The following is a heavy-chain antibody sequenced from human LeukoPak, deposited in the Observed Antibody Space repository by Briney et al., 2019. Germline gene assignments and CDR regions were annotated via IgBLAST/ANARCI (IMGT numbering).Heavy chain of an antibody. CDR2: INTDHGNS. D-gene: IGHD6-19*01. Sequence: ASVKVSCKASGYTFTSSAITWVRQAPGQGLEWMGWINTDHGNSSYAQKLQGRVTMTTDSSTSTAYMELRSLTSDDTAVYFCARDISIAVAGTFYYYMDVWGEGTTVIVSS. CDR1: GYTFTSSA. V-gene: IGHV1-18*01. J-gene: IGHJ6*03. CDR3: ARDISIAVAGTFYYYMDV.